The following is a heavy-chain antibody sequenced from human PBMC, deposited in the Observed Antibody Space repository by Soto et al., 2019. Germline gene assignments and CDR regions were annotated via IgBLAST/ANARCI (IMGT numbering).Heavy chain of an antibody. V-gene: IGHV1-69*12. CDR1: GGTFSSYA. J-gene: IGHJ2*01. CDR3: ARERIGTMIVVVTSGFDL. CDR2: IIPIFGTA. Sequence: QVQLVQSGAEVKKPGSSVKVSCKASGGTFSSYAISWVRQAPGQGLEWMGGIIPIFGTANYAQKFQGRVTIPADESTSTAYMELSSLRSEDTDVYYCARERIGTMIVVVTSGFDLWGSCTLVTVSS. D-gene: IGHD3-22*01.